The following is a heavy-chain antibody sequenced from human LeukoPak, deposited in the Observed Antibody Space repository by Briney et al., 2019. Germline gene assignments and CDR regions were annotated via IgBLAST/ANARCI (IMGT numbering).Heavy chain of an antibody. D-gene: IGHD6-13*01. V-gene: IGHV1-69*06. J-gene: IGHJ2*01. CDR1: GGTFSSYA. Sequence: SVKVSCKASGGTFSSYAISWMRQAPGQGLEWMGGIIPIFGTADYAQKFQGRVTITADKSTSTAYMELSSLRSEDTAVYYCARDKLTGDDSSSWVPPPTDWYFDLWGRGTLVTVSS. CDR3: ARDKLTGDDSSSWVPPPTDWYFDL. CDR2: IIPIFGTA.